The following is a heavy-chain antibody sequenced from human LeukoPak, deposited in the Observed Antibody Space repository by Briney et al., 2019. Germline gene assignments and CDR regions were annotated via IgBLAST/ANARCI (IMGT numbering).Heavy chain of an antibody. V-gene: IGHV3-74*01. Sequence: QPGGSLRLSCAASGFTFSSYWMHWVRQAPGKGLVWVSRINSDGSSTSYADSVKGRFTISRDNAKNTLYLQMNSLRAEDTAVYYCARDKVGGQQLDNYFDYWGQGTLVTVSS. CDR3: ARDKVGGQQLDNYFDY. J-gene: IGHJ4*02. CDR2: INSDGSST. CDR1: GFTFSSYW. D-gene: IGHD6-13*01.